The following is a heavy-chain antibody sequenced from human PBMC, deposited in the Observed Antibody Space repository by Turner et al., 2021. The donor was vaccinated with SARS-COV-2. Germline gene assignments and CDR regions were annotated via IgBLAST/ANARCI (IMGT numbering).Heavy chain of an antibody. D-gene: IGHD1-26*01. J-gene: IGHJ4*02. CDR1: GFPFSTYG. CDR2: ITTNGANA. CDR3: AKSQWERPL. V-gene: IGHV3-23*01. Sequence: EVKLSASGGVLVRPGGSLRFSCAASGFPFSTYGMTWVRQAPGKGLEAVAVITTNGANAYYADSVKGRFTISRDKSNNTVYLKMDGLRAEDTAVYYCAKSQWERPLWGQGTLVTVYS.